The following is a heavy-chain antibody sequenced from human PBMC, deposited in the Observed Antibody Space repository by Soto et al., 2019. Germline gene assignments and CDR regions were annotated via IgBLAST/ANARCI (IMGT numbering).Heavy chain of an antibody. V-gene: IGHV5-10-1*01. CDR2: IDPSDSYV. CDR1: GYSFTAYW. D-gene: IGHD2-2*01. J-gene: IGHJ4*02. Sequence: PGESLKISCQASGYSFTAYWITWVRQMPGKGLEWMATIDPSDSYVDYSPSFRGHVTFSVDRSITTVYLHWNSLKASDSAMYFCTRRASSSFYHFDFEGQGALVPGSA. CDR3: TRRASSSFYHFDF.